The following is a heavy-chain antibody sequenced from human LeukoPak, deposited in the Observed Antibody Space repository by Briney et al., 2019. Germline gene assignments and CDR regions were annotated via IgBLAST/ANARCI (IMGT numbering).Heavy chain of an antibody. D-gene: IGHD6-13*01. CDR3: ARDLFTSSWYRWFDP. CDR2: IYHSGST. Sequence: PSETLSLTCTVSGYSISSGYYWGWIRPPPGKGLEWIGSIYHSGSTYYNPSLKSRVTISVDTSKNQFSLKLSSVTAADTAVYYCARDLFTSSWYRWFDPWGQGTLVTVSS. V-gene: IGHV4-38-2*02. J-gene: IGHJ5*02. CDR1: GYSISSGYY.